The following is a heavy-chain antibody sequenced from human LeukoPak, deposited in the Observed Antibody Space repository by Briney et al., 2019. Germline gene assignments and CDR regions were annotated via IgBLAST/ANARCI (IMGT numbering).Heavy chain of an antibody. D-gene: IGHD3-16*01. CDR1: GFTFSTYI. Sequence: GGSLRLSCSASGFTFSTYIMHWVRQAPGKGLETVSAITGNGGSTFYADSVKGRFTISRDNSKNTLDLQMNSLSAEDTAVYYCAKVWGTSGPFDYWGQGTLVTVSS. CDR2: ITGNGGST. CDR3: AKVWGTSGPFDY. J-gene: IGHJ4*02. V-gene: IGHV3-64*04.